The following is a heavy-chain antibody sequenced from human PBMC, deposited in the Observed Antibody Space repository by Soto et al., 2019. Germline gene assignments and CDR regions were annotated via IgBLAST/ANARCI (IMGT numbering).Heavy chain of an antibody. CDR1: GFTFSSYG. D-gene: IGHD6-19*01. J-gene: IGHJ4*02. Sequence: GGSLRLSCAASGFTFSSYGMHWVRQAPGKGLEWVAVISYDGSNKYYADSVKGRFTISRDNSKNTLYLQMNSLRAEDTAVYYCEKEYSSGWFDYWGQGTLVTVSS. V-gene: IGHV3-30*18. CDR2: ISYDGSNK. CDR3: EKEYSSGWFDY.